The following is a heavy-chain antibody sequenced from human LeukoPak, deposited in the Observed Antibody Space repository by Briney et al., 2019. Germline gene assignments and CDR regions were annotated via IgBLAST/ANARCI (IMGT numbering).Heavy chain of an antibody. CDR2: INPSGGST. Sequence: ASVEVSCKASGYTFTSYYMHWVRQAPGQGLEWMGIINPSGGSTTYAQKFHGRVTITADESTSTAYMELSSLRSEDTAVYYCANSPFRDSYDRSGSFSHRSYYFDYWGQGTLVTVSS. J-gene: IGHJ4*02. CDR3: ANSPFRDSYDRSGSFSHRSYYFDY. V-gene: IGHV1-46*01. D-gene: IGHD3-22*01. CDR1: GYTFTSYY.